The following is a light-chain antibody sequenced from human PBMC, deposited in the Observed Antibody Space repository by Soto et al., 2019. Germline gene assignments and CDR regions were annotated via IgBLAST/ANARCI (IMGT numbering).Light chain of an antibody. V-gene: IGKV3D-15*01. CDR1: QSVSSN. CDR2: GAS. CDR3: QQYNNWPPIT. J-gene: IGKJ5*01. Sequence: IMVSQSASTLSVSTGERATLSCRASQSVSSNLAWHQQKPGQAPRLLIYGASTRATGIPARFSGSGSGTEFTLTISSLQSEDFAVYYCQQYNNWPPITFGQGTRLAI.